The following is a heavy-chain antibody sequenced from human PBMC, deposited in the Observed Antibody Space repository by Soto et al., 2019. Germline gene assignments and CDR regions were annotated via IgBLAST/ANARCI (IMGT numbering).Heavy chain of an antibody. V-gene: IGHV3-33*01. CDR3: ARSRGDCSSTSCYYDYYYMDV. CDR2: IWYDGSNK. CDR1: GFTFSSYG. D-gene: IGHD2-2*01. J-gene: IGHJ6*03. Sequence: GGSLRLSCAASGFTFSSYGMHWVRQAPGKGLEWVAVIWYDGSNKYYADSVKGRFTISRDNSKNTLYLQMNSLRAEDTAVYYCARSRGDCSSTSCYYDYYYMDVWGKGTTVTVSS.